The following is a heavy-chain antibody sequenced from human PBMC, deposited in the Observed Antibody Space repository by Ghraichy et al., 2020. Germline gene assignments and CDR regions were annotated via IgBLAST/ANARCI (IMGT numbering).Heavy chain of an antibody. CDR2: ISYDGSNK. Sequence: GGSLRLSCAASGFTFSSYAMHWVRQAPGKGLEWVAVISYDGSNKYYADSVKGRFTISRDNSKNTLYLQMNSLRAEDTAVYYCAREGDFWSGYQGPLDIWGQGTMVTVSS. J-gene: IGHJ3*02. CDR3: AREGDFWSGYQGPLDI. V-gene: IGHV3-30*04. CDR1: GFTFSSYA. D-gene: IGHD3-3*01.